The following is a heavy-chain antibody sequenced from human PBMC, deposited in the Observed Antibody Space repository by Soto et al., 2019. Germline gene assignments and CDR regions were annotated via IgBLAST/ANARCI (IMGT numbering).Heavy chain of an antibody. D-gene: IGHD6-13*01. CDR1: GFTCDDYA. Sequence: GGLLRLCCGASGFTCDDYAMHWFRQAPGKGLEWVSGISWNSGTIGYADSVKGRFTISRDNAKNSLYLQMNSLRAEDTALYYCAKEFRSNSRYRGTYYYGMDVWGQGTTVTVSS. CDR3: AKEFRSNSRYRGTYYYGMDV. J-gene: IGHJ6*02. CDR2: ISWNSGTI. V-gene: IGHV3-9*01.